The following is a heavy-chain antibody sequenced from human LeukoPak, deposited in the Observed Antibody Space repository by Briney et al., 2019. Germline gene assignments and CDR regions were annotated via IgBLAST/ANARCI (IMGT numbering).Heavy chain of an antibody. CDR1: RDSISGYS. V-gene: IGHV4-59*01. CDR3: ARDHSNWNYAPDF. CDR2: IYYSGDT. D-gene: IGHD1-7*01. J-gene: IGHJ4*02. Sequence: SETLSLTCTVSRDSISGYSWSWIRQSPGGGLEWIGYIYYSGDTAYKPSLRSRVTLSVDTSKNQFSLQLRSVTTADTAVYYCARDHSNWNYAPDFWGQGTLVIVSS.